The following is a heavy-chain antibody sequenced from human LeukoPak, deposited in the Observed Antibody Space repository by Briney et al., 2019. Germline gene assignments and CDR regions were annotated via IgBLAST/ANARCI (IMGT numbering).Heavy chain of an antibody. V-gene: IGHV3-23*01. J-gene: IGHJ4*02. CDR3: AKDLWGSETVIGSSLLADS. D-gene: IGHD2-21*01. CDR2: IGGRGDNT. Sequence: GGSLRLSCGASGFTFNTYCMIWVRQAPGKGLEWVSAIGGRGDNTWYADSVKGRFTISRDNSKNILYLQMNSLRAEDTAMYYCAKDLWGSETVIGSSLLADSWGQGTLVTVST. CDR1: GFTFNTYC.